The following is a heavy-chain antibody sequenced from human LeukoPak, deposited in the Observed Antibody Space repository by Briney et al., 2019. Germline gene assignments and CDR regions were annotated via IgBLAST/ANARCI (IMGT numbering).Heavy chain of an antibody. V-gene: IGHV3-30*02. D-gene: IGHD2-8*02. CDR1: GFTFRNYG. J-gene: IGHJ6*03. Sequence: GGSLRLPCATSGFTFRNYGMHWVRQATGKGLEWVSFIWSDGNNRFYADSVKGRFTSSRDNSKKMLYLQMDTLRAEGTALYYCAKDPGASVSGFYMDVWGKGTTVIVSS. CDR3: AKDPGASVSGFYMDV. CDR2: IWSDGNNR.